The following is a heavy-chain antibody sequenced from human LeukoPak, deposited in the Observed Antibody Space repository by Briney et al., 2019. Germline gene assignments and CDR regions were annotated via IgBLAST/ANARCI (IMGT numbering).Heavy chain of an antibody. CDR2: IYYSGST. J-gene: IGHJ3*02. CDR1: GGSISSYY. V-gene: IGHV4-59*01. Sequence: PSETLSLTCTVSGGSISSYYWSWLRQPPGKGLEWVGYIYYSGSTNYNPSLKSRVTISVDTSKNQFSLKLSSVTAADTAVYYCARADGDYDLSAFDIWGQGTMVTVSS. CDR3: ARADGDYDLSAFDI. D-gene: IGHD4-17*01.